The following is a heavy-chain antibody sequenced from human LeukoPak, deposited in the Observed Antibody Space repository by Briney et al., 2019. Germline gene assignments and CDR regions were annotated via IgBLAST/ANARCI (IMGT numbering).Heavy chain of an antibody. D-gene: IGHD3-3*01. Sequence: GGSLRLSCAASGFTFGDYTMHWFRQPPGRGLQWVSLITGDGGTTSYAGSVKGRFTISRDDSKNSLYLHMNSLGNEDTALYYCAKGHFGAGHYWGQGTLVTVSS. CDR3: AKGHFGAGHY. J-gene: IGHJ4*02. CDR2: ITGDGGTT. CDR1: GFTFGDYT. V-gene: IGHV3-43*02.